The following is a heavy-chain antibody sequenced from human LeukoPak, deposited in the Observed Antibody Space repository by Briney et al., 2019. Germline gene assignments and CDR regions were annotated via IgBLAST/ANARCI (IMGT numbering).Heavy chain of an antibody. CDR3: AKDRYYYDSSGSIYFDY. D-gene: IGHD3-22*01. Sequence: GGSLRLSCAASGFXFSSYGMHWVRQAPGKGLEWVVVISYDGSNKYYADSVKGRFTISRDNSKNTLYLQMNSLRAEDTAVYYCAKDRYYYDSSGSIYFDYWGQGTLVTVSS. V-gene: IGHV3-30*18. CDR2: ISYDGSNK. CDR1: GFXFSSYG. J-gene: IGHJ4*02.